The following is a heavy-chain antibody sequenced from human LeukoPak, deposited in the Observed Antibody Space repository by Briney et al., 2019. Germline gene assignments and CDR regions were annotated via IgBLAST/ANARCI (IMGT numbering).Heavy chain of an antibody. Sequence: GESLKISCKGSGYSFTSYWIGWVRQMPRKGLEWMGIIYPGDSDTRYSPSFQGQVTISADKSISTAYLQWSSLKASDTAMYYCARGGKRWLQLDAFDIWGQGTMVTVSS. D-gene: IGHD5-24*01. CDR3: ARGGKRWLQLDAFDI. J-gene: IGHJ3*02. V-gene: IGHV5-51*01. CDR1: GYSFTSYW. CDR2: IYPGDSDT.